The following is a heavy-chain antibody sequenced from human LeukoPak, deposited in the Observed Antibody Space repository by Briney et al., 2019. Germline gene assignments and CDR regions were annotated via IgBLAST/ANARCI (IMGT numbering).Heavy chain of an antibody. Sequence: GGSLRLSCAASGFTFSSYGMSWVRQAPGKGLEWVSAISGSGGSTYYADSVKGRFTISRDNSKNTLYLQMNSLRAEDTAVYYCAKDQPHIVGATSNFDYWGQGTLVTVSS. CDR1: GFTFSSYG. J-gene: IGHJ4*02. D-gene: IGHD1-26*01. CDR3: AKDQPHIVGATSNFDY. CDR2: ISGSGGST. V-gene: IGHV3-23*01.